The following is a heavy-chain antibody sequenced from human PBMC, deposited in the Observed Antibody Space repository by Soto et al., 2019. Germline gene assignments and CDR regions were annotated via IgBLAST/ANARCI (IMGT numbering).Heavy chain of an antibody. J-gene: IGHJ5*02. D-gene: IGHD3-3*01. V-gene: IGHV1-69*12. CDR2: LIPIFGTA. CDR1: GGTFSGYA. CDR3: ARERGVLDWYNWFDP. Sequence: QVQLVQSGAEVKKPGSSVKVSCKASGGTFSGYAISWVRQAPGQGLEWMGGLIPIFGTANYAQKFLGRVTITADESTSTAYMELSSLRSEDTAVYYCARERGVLDWYNWFDPWGQGTLVTVSS.